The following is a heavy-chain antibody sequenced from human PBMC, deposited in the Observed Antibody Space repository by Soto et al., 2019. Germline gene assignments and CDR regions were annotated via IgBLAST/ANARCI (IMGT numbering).Heavy chain of an antibody. D-gene: IGHD1-20*01. CDR1: GYSFTNYW. CDR3: ARSSITGSTWTFDY. CDR2: IYPGDSDT. J-gene: IGHJ4*02. Sequence: GESLKISCKGSGYSFTNYWIGWVRQMPGKGLEWMGIIYPGDSDTRYSPSFQGQVTISTDKSISTAYLQWSSLRASDSAMYYCARSSITGSTWTFDYWGQGHLVTVSS. V-gene: IGHV5-51*01.